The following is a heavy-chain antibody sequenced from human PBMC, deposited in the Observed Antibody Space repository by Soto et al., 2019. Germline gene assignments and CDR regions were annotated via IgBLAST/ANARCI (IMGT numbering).Heavy chain of an antibody. D-gene: IGHD1-26*01. V-gene: IGHV5-51*01. CDR2: IYPGESDT. CDR1: GYTFTRHW. Sequence: PGGSLKISFKGSGYTFTRHWIGWGRQMPGKALEWLGIIYPGESDTRYSPYFQGPVTFSADKSISTAYLHWSSLKASDTAMDYWVRVGLVGPTSLSNAWFDPWGQGTLVTVSS. J-gene: IGHJ5*02. CDR3: VRVGLVGPTSLSNAWFDP.